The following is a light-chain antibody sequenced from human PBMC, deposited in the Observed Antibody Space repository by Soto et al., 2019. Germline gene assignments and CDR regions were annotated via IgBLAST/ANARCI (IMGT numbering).Light chain of an antibody. J-gene: IGLJ1*01. CDR2: DVS. Sequence: QSALTQPASVSGSPGQSITISCTGTSSDVGGYNDVSWYQQHPGKAPKLMIYDVSNRPSGVSNRFSGSKSGNTASLTISGLQAEDDADYYCCSYTSSSTPLYVFGTGTKLTVL. V-gene: IGLV2-14*01. CDR1: SSDVGGYND. CDR3: CSYTSSSTPLYV.